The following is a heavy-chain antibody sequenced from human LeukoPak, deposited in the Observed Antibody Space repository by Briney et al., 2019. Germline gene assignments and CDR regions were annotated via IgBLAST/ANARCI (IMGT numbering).Heavy chain of an antibody. J-gene: IGHJ2*01. Sequence: SETLSLTCAVYGGSFSGYYWSWIRQPPGKGLEWIGEINHSGNTNYNPSLKSRVTISVDTSKNQFSLKLSSVTAADTAVYYCARGAYCGGDCYSSSVYDYWYFDLWGRGTLVTVSS. CDR2: INHSGNT. CDR1: GGSFSGYY. D-gene: IGHD2-21*02. V-gene: IGHV4-34*01. CDR3: ARGAYCGGDCYSSSVYDYWYFDL.